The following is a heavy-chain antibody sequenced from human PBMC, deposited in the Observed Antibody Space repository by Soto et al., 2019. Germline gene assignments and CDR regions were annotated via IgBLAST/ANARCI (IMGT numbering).Heavy chain of an antibody. V-gene: IGHV1-8*01. CDR3: ARFGSMVRGAQTAFDI. CDR1: GYTFTSYD. D-gene: IGHD3-10*01. CDR2: MNPNSGNT. J-gene: IGHJ3*02. Sequence: QVQLVQSGAEVKKPGASVKVSCKASGYTFTSYDINWVRQATGQGLEWMGWMNPNSGNTGYAQKIQGRVTMTRNTPISTAYMELSSLRSQDTAVYYCARFGSMVRGAQTAFDIWGQGTMVTVSS.